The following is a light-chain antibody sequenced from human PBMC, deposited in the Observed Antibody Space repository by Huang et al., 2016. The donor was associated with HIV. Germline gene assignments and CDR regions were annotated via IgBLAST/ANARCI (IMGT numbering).Light chain of an antibody. CDR1: QSLIHSNGNTY. J-gene: IGKJ4*01. CDR3: MQGTHLFT. CDR2: QVS. V-gene: IGKV2-30*02. Sequence: VVLTQSPLYLSVTLGQPASISCRSSQSLIHSNGNTYLNWFQQRPGQSPRRIISQVSRRGSGVPDRFSGSGSGTDFTLKISRVEAEDVGVYYCMQGTHLFTFGGGTRVDIK.